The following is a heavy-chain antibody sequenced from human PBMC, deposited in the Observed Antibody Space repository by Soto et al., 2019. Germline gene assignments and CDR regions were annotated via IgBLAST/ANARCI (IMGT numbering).Heavy chain of an antibody. CDR3: ARLGGFYQSLDS. Sequence: PSETLSLTCTVSGGSLSSYYWSLIRQPPGKGLEWIGYIYYSGSTYYNPSLKSRVTISVDTSKNQFSLKLSSVTAADTAVYYCARLGGFYQSLDSWGQGTLVTVSS. D-gene: IGHD3-22*01. J-gene: IGHJ5*01. V-gene: IGHV4-59*08. CDR1: GGSLSSYY. CDR2: IYYSGST.